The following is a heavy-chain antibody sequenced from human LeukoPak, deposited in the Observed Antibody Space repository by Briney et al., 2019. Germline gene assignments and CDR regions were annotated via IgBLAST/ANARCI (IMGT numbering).Heavy chain of an antibody. CDR2: ISYIGST. J-gene: IGHJ3*02. Sequence: SETLSLTCTVSGAAISNYYWSWIRQPPGKGLEWMGYISYIGSTNYSPSLKSRVAISVDTSKNQISLNPHSVTAADTAVFYCARRSGTYAFDIWGQGAMVTVSS. D-gene: IGHD1-26*01. CDR1: GAAISNYY. CDR3: ARRSGTYAFDI. V-gene: IGHV4-59*08.